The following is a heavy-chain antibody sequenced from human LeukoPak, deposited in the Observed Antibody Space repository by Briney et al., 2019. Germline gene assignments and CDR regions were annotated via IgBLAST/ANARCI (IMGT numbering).Heavy chain of an antibody. V-gene: IGHV3-23*01. CDR3: ANRRCTSSSCYLEY. CDR1: GFTFSNYA. CDR2: ITGSGDTT. J-gene: IGHJ4*02. D-gene: IGHD2-2*01. Sequence: GGSLRLSCVASGFTFSNYAMSWVRQAPGKGLEWVSSITGSGDTTYYAHPVKGRFTISRDNSKNTVYLQMNSLRAEDTAIYYCANRRCTSSSCYLEYWGQGTLVTVSS.